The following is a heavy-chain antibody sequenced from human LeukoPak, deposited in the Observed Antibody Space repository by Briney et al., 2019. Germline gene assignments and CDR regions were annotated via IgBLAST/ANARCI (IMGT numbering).Heavy chain of an antibody. CDR2: ISYDGSNK. Sequence: GGSPRLSCAASGFTFSSYAMHWVRQAPGKGLEWVAVISYDGSNKYYADSVKGRFTISRDNSKNTLYLQMNSLRAEDTAVYYCARDHRATIDYWGQGTLVTVSS. V-gene: IGHV3-30-3*01. CDR1: GFTFSSYA. J-gene: IGHJ4*02. D-gene: IGHD1-26*01. CDR3: ARDHRATIDY.